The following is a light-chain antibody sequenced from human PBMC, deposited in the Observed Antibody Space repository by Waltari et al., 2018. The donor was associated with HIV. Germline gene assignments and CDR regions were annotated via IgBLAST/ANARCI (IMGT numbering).Light chain of an antibody. Sequence: DIQMTQSPSSLSASVGDRVTITCQASQDISNYLNWYQQKPGKAPKLLIYDASNLETGVPSGFSGSGSGTDFTFTISSLPPEDIATYYCQQYDNLLLTFGGGTKVEIK. CDR2: DAS. CDR1: QDISNY. J-gene: IGKJ4*01. V-gene: IGKV1-33*01. CDR3: QQYDNLLLT.